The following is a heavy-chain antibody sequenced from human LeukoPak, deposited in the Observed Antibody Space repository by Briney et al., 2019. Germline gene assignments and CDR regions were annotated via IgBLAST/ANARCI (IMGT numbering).Heavy chain of an antibody. CDR3: AAQPCSGGVCYLDY. Sequence: AGGSLRLSCPASGFTFSSYAMHWVRQAPGKGLEWVTVISYHARDQFYADSVKGRFTVSRDNSKNTLYLQMNNLRAEDSAVYYCAAQPCSGGVCYLDYWGQGTLVTVSS. CDR2: ISYHARDQ. J-gene: IGHJ4*02. V-gene: IGHV3-30*04. D-gene: IGHD2-8*02. CDR1: GFTFSSYA.